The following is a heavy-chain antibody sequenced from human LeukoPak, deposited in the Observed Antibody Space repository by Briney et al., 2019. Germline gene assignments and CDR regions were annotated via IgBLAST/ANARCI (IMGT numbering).Heavy chain of an antibody. V-gene: IGHV3-7*01. CDR1: GFTFSSYW. J-gene: IGHJ5*02. CDR3: ARDGNPAPWISKGFDP. Sequence: GGSLRLSCAASGFTFSSYWMSWVRQAPGKGLEWVANIKQDGSEKYYVDTVKGRFTISRDNARNSLYLQMNTLRAEDTAVYYCARDGNPAPWISKGFDPWGQGTLVTVSS. D-gene: IGHD5-12*01. CDR2: IKQDGSEK.